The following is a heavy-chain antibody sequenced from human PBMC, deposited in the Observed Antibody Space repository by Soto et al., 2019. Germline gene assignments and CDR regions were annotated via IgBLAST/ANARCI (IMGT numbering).Heavy chain of an antibody. D-gene: IGHD4-17*01. V-gene: IGHV3-30-3*01. CDR1: GFTFSSYA. Sequence: GGSLRLSCAASGFTFSSYAMHWVRQAPGKGLEWVAVISYDGSNKYYADSVKGRFTISRDNSKNTLYLQMNSLRAEDTAVYYCARVLATTVVTPEGYFDYWGQGTLVTVSS. CDR2: ISYDGSNK. J-gene: IGHJ4*02. CDR3: ARVLATTVVTPEGYFDY.